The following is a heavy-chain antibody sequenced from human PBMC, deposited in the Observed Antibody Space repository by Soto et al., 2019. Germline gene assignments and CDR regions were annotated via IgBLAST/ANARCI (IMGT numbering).Heavy chain of an antibody. CDR3: ASGRGYDILTCYYPYFDY. V-gene: IGHV3-9*01. J-gene: IGHJ4*02. Sequence: EEQLVESGGGLAQPGRSLRLSCAASGFIFDAYAMHWVRQVPGKGLEWVAGMSWNSGSIGYADSVKGRFTISRDNAKKSLYLQMSSLRDEDTALYYCASGRGYDILTCYYPYFDYWGQGTLVTVSS. D-gene: IGHD3-9*01. CDR1: GFIFDAYA. CDR2: MSWNSGSI.